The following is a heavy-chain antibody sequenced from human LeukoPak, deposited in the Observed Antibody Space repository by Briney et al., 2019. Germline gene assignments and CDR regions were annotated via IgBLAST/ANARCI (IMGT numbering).Heavy chain of an antibody. CDR2: IYYSGST. Sequence: PSETLSLTCTVSGGSISSYYWSWIRQPPGKGLEWIGYIYYSGSTNYNPSLKGRVTISVDTSKNQFSLKLSSVIAADTAVYYCARTTEGYCSSASCFGFSYSYYMDVWGKGTTVTISS. J-gene: IGHJ6*03. V-gene: IGHV4-59*01. CDR1: GGSISSYY. CDR3: ARTTEGYCSSASCFGFSYSYYMDV. D-gene: IGHD2-2*01.